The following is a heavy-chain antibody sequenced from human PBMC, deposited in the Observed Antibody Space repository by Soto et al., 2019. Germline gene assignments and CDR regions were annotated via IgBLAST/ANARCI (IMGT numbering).Heavy chain of an antibody. CDR3: AAAVVGFYDSRRDNYFYGMDV. CDR2: IYYNGTT. Sequence: VQLLESGPGLAKPSETFSLTCSVSGASVTSGTYYWNWIRRPPGKGLEWIGYIYYNGTTGYIPSLTSRVTIEMDTSKNQFSLRLASVTAADTAVYYCAAAVVGFYDSRRDNYFYGMDVWGPGTTVTVS. CDR1: GASVTSGTYY. J-gene: IGHJ6*02. V-gene: IGHV4-61*01. D-gene: IGHD3-10*01.